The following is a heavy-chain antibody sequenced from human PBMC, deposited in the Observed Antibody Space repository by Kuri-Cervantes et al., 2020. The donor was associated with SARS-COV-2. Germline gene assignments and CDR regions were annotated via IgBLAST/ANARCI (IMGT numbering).Heavy chain of an antibody. V-gene: IGHV3-30-3*01. CDR2: ISHDGINK. J-gene: IGHJ4*02. CDR1: GFTFSGCA. CDR3: ARGSSGYCYV. Sequence: GESLKISCTASGFTFSGCAMHWVRLAPGKGLEWMAVISHDGINKYYAESVKGRFNISRDNFKNTVYLRMTSLGPDDTAVYYCARGSSGYCYVWGQGTLVTVSS. D-gene: IGHD3-22*01.